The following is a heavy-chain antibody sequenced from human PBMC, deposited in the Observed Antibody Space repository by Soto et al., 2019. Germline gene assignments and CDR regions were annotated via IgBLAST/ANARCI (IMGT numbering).Heavy chain of an antibody. CDR2: IYYSGST. CDR1: GGSISSGGYY. V-gene: IGHV4-31*03. CDR3: AAYDSSGYYYGFSRDAFDI. Sequence: LALTCTVSGGSISSGGYYWSWIRQHPGKGLEWIGYIYYSGSTYYNPSLKSRVTISVDTSKNQFSLKLSSVTAADTAVYYCAAYDSSGYYYGFSRDAFDIWGQGTMVTVS. J-gene: IGHJ3*02. D-gene: IGHD3-22*01.